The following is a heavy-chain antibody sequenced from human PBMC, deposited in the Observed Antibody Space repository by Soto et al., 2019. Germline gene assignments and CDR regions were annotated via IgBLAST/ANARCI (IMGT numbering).Heavy chain of an antibody. CDR1: GYTFTNYY. J-gene: IGHJ3*02. V-gene: IGHV1-46*01. Sequence: QVQLVQSGAEVTKPGASVKVSCKASGYTFTNYYIHWVRQAPGQGLEGMGTISARGGSTSYAQHFQGTTTMTRDTSASTVYMALSFLRSEDTALYYCARDEIDLWPNDAFDIWGQWILVTVSS. D-gene: IGHD5-18*01. CDR3: ARDEIDLWPNDAFDI. CDR2: ISARGGST.